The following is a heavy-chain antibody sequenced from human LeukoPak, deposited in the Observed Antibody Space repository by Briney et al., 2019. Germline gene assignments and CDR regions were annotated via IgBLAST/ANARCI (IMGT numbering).Heavy chain of an antibody. V-gene: IGHV2-5*02. J-gene: IGHJ4*02. CDR1: GFSLSTSGVG. CDR2: IYWDDDK. CDR3: ARATTRLYYFDY. D-gene: IGHD4-17*01. Sequence: ESGPTLVKPTQTLTLTCTFAGFSLSTSGVGVGWIRQPPGKALEWLALIYWDDDKRYSPSLKSRLTITKDTSKNQVVLTMTNMDPVDTATYYCARATTRLYYFDYWGQGTLVTVSS.